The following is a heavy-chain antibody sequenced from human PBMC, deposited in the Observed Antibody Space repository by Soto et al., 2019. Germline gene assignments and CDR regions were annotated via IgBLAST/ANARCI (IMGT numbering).Heavy chain of an antibody. CDR2: IYYSGST. J-gene: IGHJ4*02. CDR1: GGSISSSSYY. D-gene: IGHD4-17*01. Sequence: QLQLQESGPGPVKPSETLSLTCTVSGGSISSSSYYWGWIRQPPGKGLEWIGSIYYSGSTYYNPSLKSRVTISVDTSKNQFSLKLSSVTAADTAVYYCARQDYGDYTLDYWGQGTLVTVSS. CDR3: ARQDYGDYTLDY. V-gene: IGHV4-39*01.